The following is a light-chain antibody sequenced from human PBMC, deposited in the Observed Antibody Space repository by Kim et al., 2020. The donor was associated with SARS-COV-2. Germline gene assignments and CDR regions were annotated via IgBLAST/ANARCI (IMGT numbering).Light chain of an antibody. CDR3: QVWDSSSDHRV. J-gene: IGLJ2*01. CDR1: NIGSKG. V-gene: IGLV3-21*04. CDR2: YDS. Sequence: SSSLPPPPSVSVAPGKTARFTCGGDNIGSKGVHWYQQKPGQAPVLVIYYDSDRPSGIPERFSGSNSGNTATLTISRVEAGDEADYYCQVWDSSSDHRVFGGGTQLTVL.